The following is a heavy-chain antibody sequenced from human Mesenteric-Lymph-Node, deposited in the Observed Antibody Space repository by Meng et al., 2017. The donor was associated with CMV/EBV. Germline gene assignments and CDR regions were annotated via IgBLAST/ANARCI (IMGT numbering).Heavy chain of an antibody. CDR2: IYSGGSST. CDR3: ARPGGGYQV. CDR1: GFTFSSYA. D-gene: IGHD1-26*01. V-gene: IGHV3-23*03. Sequence: GESLKISCAASGFTFSSYAMSWVRQAPGKGLEWVSVIYSGGSSTYYADSVKGRFTISRDNSMNSLYLQMNTLRAEDTAVYYCARPGGGYQVWGQGTLVTVSS. J-gene: IGHJ4*02.